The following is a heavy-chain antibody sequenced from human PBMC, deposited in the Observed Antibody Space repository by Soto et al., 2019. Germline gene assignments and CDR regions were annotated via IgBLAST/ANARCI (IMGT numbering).Heavy chain of an antibody. Sequence: QITLKESGPPLVKPTQTLTLTCTFSGFSLSTSGVGVGWIRQPPGKALEWLALIYWDDDKRYSPSLKSRLTITKDTSKNQVVLTMTNMDPVDTATYYCAHSRMTTVVSGYNWFDPWGQGTLVTVSS. D-gene: IGHD4-17*01. J-gene: IGHJ5*02. CDR1: GFSLSTSGVG. V-gene: IGHV2-5*02. CDR3: AHSRMTTVVSGYNWFDP. CDR2: IYWDDDK.